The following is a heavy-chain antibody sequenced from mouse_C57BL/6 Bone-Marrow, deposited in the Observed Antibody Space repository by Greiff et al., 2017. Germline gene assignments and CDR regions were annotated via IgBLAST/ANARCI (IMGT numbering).Heavy chain of an antibody. Sequence: EVQVVESGGGLVQSGRSLRLSCATSGFTFSDFYMEWVRQAPGKGLEWIAASRNKANDYTTEYSASVKGRFIVSRDTSQSILYLQMHALRAEDTAMYYCARDEGTGAGGFAYWGQGTLVTVSA. D-gene: IGHD4-1*01. CDR3: ARDEGTGAGGFAY. CDR1: GFTFSDFY. CDR2: SRNKANDYTT. J-gene: IGHJ3*01. V-gene: IGHV7-1*01.